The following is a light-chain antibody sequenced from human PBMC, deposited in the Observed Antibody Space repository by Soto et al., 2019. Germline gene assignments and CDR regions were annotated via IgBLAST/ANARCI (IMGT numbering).Light chain of an antibody. CDR2: AAS. V-gene: IGKV1-5*01. J-gene: IGKJ1*01. CDR1: QTISSW. CDR3: QQYKSYLRT. Sequence: DIQMTQSPSTLSASVGDRVTITCRVSQTISSWLAWYQQKPGKAPKILIYAASTLESGVSSRFSGRGSGTEFTLTINSLQPEDFATYYCQQYKSYLRTFGQGTKVEIK.